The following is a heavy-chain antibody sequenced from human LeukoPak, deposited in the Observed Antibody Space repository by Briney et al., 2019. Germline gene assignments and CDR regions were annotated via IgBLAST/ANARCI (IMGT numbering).Heavy chain of an antibody. J-gene: IGHJ6*03. D-gene: IGHD3-10*01. CDR2: IHSGGST. Sequence: GGSLRLSCAASGFTVRSNYMSWVRQAPGKGLEWVAVIHSGGSTYYAGSVKGRFTISRDNPKNTLYLQMNSLRVDDTAVYYCARVYYGSGSLHYYYYYMDVWGKGTTVTISS. CDR3: ARVYYGSGSLHYYYYYMDV. V-gene: IGHV3-53*01. CDR1: GFTVRSNY.